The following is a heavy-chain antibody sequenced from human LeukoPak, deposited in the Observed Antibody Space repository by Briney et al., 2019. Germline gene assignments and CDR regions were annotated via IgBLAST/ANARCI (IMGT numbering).Heavy chain of an antibody. CDR2: INHSGST. Sequence: SETLSLTCAVYGGSFSGYYWSWIRRPPGKGLEWIGEINHSGSTNYNPSLKSRVTISVDTSKNQFSLKLSSVTAADTAVYYCAGKYCSSTSCYILDFDYWGQGTLVTVSS. CDR3: AGKYCSSTSCYILDFDY. CDR1: GGSFSGYY. V-gene: IGHV4-34*01. D-gene: IGHD2-2*01. J-gene: IGHJ4*02.